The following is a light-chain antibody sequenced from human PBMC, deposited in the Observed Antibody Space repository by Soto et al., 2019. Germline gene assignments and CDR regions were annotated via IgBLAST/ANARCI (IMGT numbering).Light chain of an antibody. CDR3: AAWYDSRSGVV. J-gene: IGLJ2*01. Sequence: QSVLTQPPSASGTPGQRVTISCSGSSSNIGSNYVYWYQQLPGTAPKLLIYRNNQRPSGVPDRFSGSKSGTSASLAISGLRSEDEADDYCAAWYDSRSGVVFGGGTKLTVL. V-gene: IGLV1-47*01. CDR1: SSNIGSNY. CDR2: RNN.